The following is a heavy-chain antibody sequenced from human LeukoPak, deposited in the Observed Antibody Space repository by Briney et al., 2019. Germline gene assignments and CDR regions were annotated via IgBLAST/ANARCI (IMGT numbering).Heavy chain of an antibody. V-gene: IGHV1-69*13. CDR2: IIPIFGTA. CDR1: GYTFTSYG. J-gene: IGHJ4*02. Sequence: GASVKVSCKASGYTFTSYGISWVRQAPGQGLEWMGGIIPIFGTANYAQKFQGRVTITADESTSTAYMELSSLRSEDTAVYYCARVGDNWNDAVMYYFDYWGQGTLVTVSS. CDR3: ARVGDNWNDAVMYYFDY. D-gene: IGHD1-20*01.